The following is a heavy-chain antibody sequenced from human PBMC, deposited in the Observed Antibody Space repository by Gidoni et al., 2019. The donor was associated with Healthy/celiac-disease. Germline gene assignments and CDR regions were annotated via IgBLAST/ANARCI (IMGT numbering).Heavy chain of an antibody. V-gene: IGHV3-9*01. J-gene: IGHJ4*02. CDR3: AKELDCSSTSCYARGFDY. CDR2: LSWNRCSI. Sequence: EEQLVESGGGLVQPGRALRRSCAAHGVTFEDYAMHWVRQAPGKGLACVSVLSWNRCSICYAVSVKGRFTISRDNATTSLYLPMNILSAEDTALYFCAKELDCSSTSCYARGFDYWGQGTLVTVSS. D-gene: IGHD2-2*01. CDR1: GVTFEDYA.